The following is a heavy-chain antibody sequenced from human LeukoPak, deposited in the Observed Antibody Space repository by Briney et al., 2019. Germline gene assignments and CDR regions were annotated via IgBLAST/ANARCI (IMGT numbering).Heavy chain of an antibody. D-gene: IGHD4-23*01. Sequence: GESLRLSCAASGFSFSSYWMYWVRQAAGKGLVVVYRINVDGSTTHYADSVKGGFTISRDNAKNTLYLQTNSLRAEDTAVYYRARAHHIYYGGCYDHWGRGTPVTVSS. CDR2: INVDGSTT. CDR3: ARAHHIYYGGCYDH. CDR1: GFSFSSYW. V-gene: IGHV3-74*01. J-gene: IGHJ4*02.